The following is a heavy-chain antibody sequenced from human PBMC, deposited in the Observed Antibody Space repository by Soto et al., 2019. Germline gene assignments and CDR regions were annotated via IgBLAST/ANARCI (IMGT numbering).Heavy chain of an antibody. CDR3: ARARLVVEGRFDY. Sequence: QVHLVESGGALVKPGGSLRLSCAVSGFSFSDYYMKWIRQAPGKGLEWLSYSSSTATYTNYADSVRGRLTISRDSAKNSLCLDMNGLRAEDTAVYYCARARLVVEGRFDYWGQGTLVTVSS. CDR2: SSSTATYT. V-gene: IGHV3-11*06. CDR1: GFSFSDYY. D-gene: IGHD3-22*01. J-gene: IGHJ4*02.